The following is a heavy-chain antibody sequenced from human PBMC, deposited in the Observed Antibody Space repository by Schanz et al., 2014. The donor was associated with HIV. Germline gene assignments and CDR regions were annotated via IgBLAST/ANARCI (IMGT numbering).Heavy chain of an antibody. Sequence: QVQLVQSGAEVKKPGASVKVSCKASGYTFTAYYIHWVRQVPGQGLEWMGWINPNSGGTNSAQKFQGRVTMTTDTSTTTASMELRSLTSDDTAVYFCARSNYDILRERAYYYYYGLDVWGQGTTVTVSS. D-gene: IGHD3-9*01. J-gene: IGHJ6*02. V-gene: IGHV1-2*02. CDR2: INPNSGGT. CDR1: GYTFTAYY. CDR3: ARSNYDILRERAYYYYYGLDV.